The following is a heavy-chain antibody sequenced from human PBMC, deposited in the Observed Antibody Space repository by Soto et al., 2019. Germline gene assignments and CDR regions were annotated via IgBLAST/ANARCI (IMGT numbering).Heavy chain of an antibody. V-gene: IGHV1-2*04. CDR3: SRDIGSGPQYYFDY. CDR2: INPNSGGT. D-gene: IGHD6-19*01. CDR1: GYTFTGYY. Sequence: QVQLVQSGAEVKKPGASVKVSCKASGYTFTGYYMHWVRQAPGRGLAWMGWINPNSGGTKYAKKFQGWVTMTRDTSISTAYMELRRLRSDDTAVYFCSRDIGSGPQYYFDYWGQGTLVTVSS. J-gene: IGHJ4*02.